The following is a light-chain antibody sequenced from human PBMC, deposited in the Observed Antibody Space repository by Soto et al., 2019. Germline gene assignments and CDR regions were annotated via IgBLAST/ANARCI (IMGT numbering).Light chain of an antibody. CDR1: QTVSSSY. CDR3: HQYGGSPTWT. V-gene: IGKV3-20*01. J-gene: IGKJ1*01. Sequence: EIVLTQSPGTLSLSPGERATLSCRVSQTVSSSYLAWYQQKPGQAPRLLMYGASSRATGIPDRFSGSGSGTYFSLTISRLEPKDFAVYYCHQYGGSPTWTFGQGTKVENK. CDR2: GAS.